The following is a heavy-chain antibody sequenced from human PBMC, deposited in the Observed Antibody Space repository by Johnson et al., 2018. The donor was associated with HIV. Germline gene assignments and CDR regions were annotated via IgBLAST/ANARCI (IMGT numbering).Heavy chain of an antibody. V-gene: IGHV3-30*03. CDR1: GFTFSGYG. Sequence: VQLVESGGGEVQPGRSLRLSCAASGFTFSGYGMHWVRQAPGKGLDWVAVISYDGSNKYYAESVKGRFNIPRDNSMNTMYLQLNSLSTEDTAVYYCATLGDYGGKNGFDIRGQGKMVTVSS. CDR2: ISYDGSNK. J-gene: IGHJ3*02. D-gene: IGHD4-23*01. CDR3: ATLGDYGGKNGFDI.